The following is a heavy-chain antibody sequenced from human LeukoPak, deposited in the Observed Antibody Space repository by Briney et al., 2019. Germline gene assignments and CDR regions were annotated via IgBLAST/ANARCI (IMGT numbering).Heavy chain of an antibody. CDR2: IYTSGST. CDR3: AREGRYCSSTSCYWGTGLYNWFDP. D-gene: IGHD2-2*01. V-gene: IGHV4-61*02. Sequence: PSETLSLTCTVSGGSISSGSYYWSWIRQPAGKGLEWIGRIYTSGSTNYNPSLKSRVTISVDTSKNQFSLKLSSVTAADTAVNYCAREGRYCSSTSCYWGTGLYNWFDPWGQGTLVTVSS. CDR1: GGSISSGSYY. J-gene: IGHJ5*02.